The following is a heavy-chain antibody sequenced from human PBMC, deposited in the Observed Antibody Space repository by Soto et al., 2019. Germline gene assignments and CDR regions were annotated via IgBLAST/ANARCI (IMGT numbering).Heavy chain of an antibody. CDR2: IYYTGST. D-gene: IGHD6-6*01. CDR1: GGSISSAGYY. Sequence: SETLSVTCSVSGGSISSAGYYWSWIRQHPGKGLEWTGYIYYTGSTYYNPSLKSRVTLSVDTSKNQFSLKLSSMTAADTAVYYCARSPYSSLSGPYNWFDLWGRGTLVTVSS. CDR3: ARSPYSSLSGPYNWFDL. J-gene: IGHJ5*02. V-gene: IGHV4-31*03.